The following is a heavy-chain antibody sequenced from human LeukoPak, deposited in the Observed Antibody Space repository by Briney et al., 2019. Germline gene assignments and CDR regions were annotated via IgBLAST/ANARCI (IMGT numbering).Heavy chain of an antibody. CDR2: INPNSGGT. V-gene: IGHV1-2*04. CDR1: GYTFTGYY. Sequence: ASVKVSCKASGYTFTGYYMHWVRQAPGQGLEWIGWINPNSGGTNYAQKFQGWVTMTRDTSISTAYMELSRLRSDDTAVYYCARSPTWIQLWFDYWGQGTLVTVSS. J-gene: IGHJ4*02. CDR3: ARSPTWIQLWFDY. D-gene: IGHD5-18*01.